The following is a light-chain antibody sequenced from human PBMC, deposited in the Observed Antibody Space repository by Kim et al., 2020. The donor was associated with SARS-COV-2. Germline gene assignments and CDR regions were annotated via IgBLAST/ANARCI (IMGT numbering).Light chain of an antibody. CDR2: QDN. Sequence: VSPGQTASITCSGDNLGDKYACWYQQKPSQSPLLVIHQDNKRPSGIPERFSGSNSGNTATLTISGTQAMDEADYYCQTWDSSTAVFGGGTQLTVL. V-gene: IGLV3-1*01. CDR3: QTWDSSTAV. CDR1: NLGDKY. J-gene: IGLJ2*01.